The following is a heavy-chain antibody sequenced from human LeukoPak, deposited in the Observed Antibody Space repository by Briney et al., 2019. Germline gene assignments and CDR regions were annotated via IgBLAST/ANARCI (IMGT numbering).Heavy chain of an antibody. J-gene: IGHJ4*02. CDR2: INPNSGGT. CDR1: GGTFSSYA. Sequence: ASVKVSCKASGGTFSSYAISWVRQAPGQGLEWMGWINPNSGGTNYAQNFQGRVTMTRDTSISTAYMELSSLRSDDTALYYCARDLSYYDYWGQGTLVTVSS. V-gene: IGHV1-2*02. D-gene: IGHD2/OR15-2a*01. CDR3: ARDLSYYDY.